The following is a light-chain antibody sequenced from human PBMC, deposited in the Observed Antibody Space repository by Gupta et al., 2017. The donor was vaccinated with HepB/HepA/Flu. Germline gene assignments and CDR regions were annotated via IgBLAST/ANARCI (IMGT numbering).Light chain of an antibody. CDR3: SSERSGSTAAI. V-gene: IGLV2-14*03. J-gene: IGLJ2*01. Sequence: STLTQPASVSGNPVQSITISCTGTSSDVGGYNSVSWYQQYPDRAHKLLIYDVSNRPSGVSNRLSGSKPGTSATLTLSGLQAEQKDVYYYSSERSGSTAAIFGGGTELTVL. CDR1: SSDVGGYNS. CDR2: DVS.